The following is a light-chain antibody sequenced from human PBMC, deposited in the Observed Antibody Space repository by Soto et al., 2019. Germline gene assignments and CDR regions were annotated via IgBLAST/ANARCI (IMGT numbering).Light chain of an antibody. V-gene: IGKV3-15*01. CDR1: QSVSSN. CDR3: QQYINWPRT. J-gene: IGKJ1*01. Sequence: EIVMTQSPATLSVSPGGRATLSCRASQSVSSNLAWYQQKPGQAPRLLIYGASTRASGIPVRFSGSGSGTDFTLTISSLQSEDFAVYSCQQYINWPRTFGQGTKVDIK. CDR2: GAS.